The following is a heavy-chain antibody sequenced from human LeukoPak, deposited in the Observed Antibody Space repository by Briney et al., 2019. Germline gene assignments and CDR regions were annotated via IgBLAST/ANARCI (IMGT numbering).Heavy chain of an antibody. Sequence: DPGGSLRLSCAASGFTFDDYAMHWVRQAPGKGLEWVSGISWNSGSIGYADSVKGRFTISRDNAKNSLYLQMNSLRAEDTALYYCAKDIFTMVRGVVDYWGQGTLVTVSS. V-gene: IGHV3-9*01. J-gene: IGHJ4*02. D-gene: IGHD3-10*01. CDR2: ISWNSGSI. CDR3: AKDIFTMVRGVVDY. CDR1: GFTFDDYA.